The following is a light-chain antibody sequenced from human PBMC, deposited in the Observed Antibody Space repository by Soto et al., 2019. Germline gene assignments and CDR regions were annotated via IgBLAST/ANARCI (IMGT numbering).Light chain of an antibody. CDR2: EVS. J-gene: IGLJ3*02. V-gene: IGLV2-8*01. CDR1: SSDVGGYDF. CDR3: ASYAGGHYNWV. Sequence: QSVLTQPPSASGSPGQSVTISCTGNSSDVGGYDFVSWYQQHPGKAPKLIIYEVSKWPSGVPDRFSGSKSGNTTSLTVSGLQAEDEADYYCASYAGGHYNWVFGGGTKVTVL.